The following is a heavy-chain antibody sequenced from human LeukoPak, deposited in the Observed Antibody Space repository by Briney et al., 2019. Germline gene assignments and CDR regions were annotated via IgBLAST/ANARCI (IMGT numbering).Heavy chain of an antibody. CDR2: ISSSSGII. J-gene: IGHJ1*01. CDR1: GFTFGSYS. CDR3: ASSTVTTGSGYFQH. Sequence: GGSLRLSCATSGFTFGSYSMNWVRQAPGKGLEWVSYISSSSGIIYYADSVKGRFTISRDNAKNSLFLQMNSLRDEDTAVYYCASSTVTTGSGYFQHWGQGTLVTVSS. V-gene: IGHV3-48*02. D-gene: IGHD4-17*01.